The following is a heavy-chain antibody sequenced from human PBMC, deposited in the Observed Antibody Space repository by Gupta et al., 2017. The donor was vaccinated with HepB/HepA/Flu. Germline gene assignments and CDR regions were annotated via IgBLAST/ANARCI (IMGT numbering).Heavy chain of an antibody. D-gene: IGHD6-19*01. Sequence: EAQLVESGGGLVQPGGSLRLSCAASGFTFSSYWMGWVRQAPGKGLEWVANIKQDGSEKYYVDSVKGRFTISRDNAKNSLYLQMNGLRADDTAVYYCARDAYSSGPDFDLWGQGTLVTVSS. CDR3: ARDAYSSGPDFDL. CDR1: GFTFSSYW. CDR2: IKQDGSEK. J-gene: IGHJ4*02. V-gene: IGHV3-7*01.